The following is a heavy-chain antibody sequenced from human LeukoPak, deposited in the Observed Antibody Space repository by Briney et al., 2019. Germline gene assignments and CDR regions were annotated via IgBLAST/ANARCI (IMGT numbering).Heavy chain of an antibody. D-gene: IGHD1/OR15-1a*01. Sequence: ASVKVSCKASGYSFTSYAYNWVRQAPGQGLEWMGWISAYDGGTKYAQDLQGRVTMTTDTSTRTAYMELTRLTSDDTAVYYCAREFRTTTWSYDAFDLWGQGTMVTVSS. V-gene: IGHV1-18*01. CDR1: GYSFTSYA. J-gene: IGHJ3*01. CDR3: AREFRTTTWSYDAFDL. CDR2: ISAYDGGT.